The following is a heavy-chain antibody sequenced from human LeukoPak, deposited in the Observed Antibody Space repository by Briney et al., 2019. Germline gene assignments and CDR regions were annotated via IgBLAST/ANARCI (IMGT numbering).Heavy chain of an antibody. V-gene: IGHV3-9*01. Sequence: PGGSLRLSCAASGFTFDDYGMHWVRQAPGKGLEWVSGISWNSGSIGYADSVKGRFTISRDNAKNSLYLQMNSLRAEDTAVYYCATSSGWQSDYWGQGTLVTVSS. CDR2: ISWNSGSI. CDR3: ATSSGWQSDY. D-gene: IGHD6-19*01. CDR1: GFTFDDYG. J-gene: IGHJ4*02.